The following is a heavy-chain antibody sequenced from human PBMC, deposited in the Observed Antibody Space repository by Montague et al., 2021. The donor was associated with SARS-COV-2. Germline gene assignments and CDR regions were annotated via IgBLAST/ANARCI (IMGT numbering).Heavy chain of an antibody. CDR1: GFTFSSYA. CDR3: ARTNSGSYSGAFNI. V-gene: IGHV3-30*04. Sequence: SLRLSCAASGFTFSSYAMHWVRQAPGKGLEWVAVISYDGSNKYYAASVKGRFTISRDNSKNTLYLQMNSLRDEDTAVYYCARTNSGSYSGAFNIWGQGTMVTVSS. CDR2: ISYDGSNK. J-gene: IGHJ3*02. D-gene: IGHD1-26*01.